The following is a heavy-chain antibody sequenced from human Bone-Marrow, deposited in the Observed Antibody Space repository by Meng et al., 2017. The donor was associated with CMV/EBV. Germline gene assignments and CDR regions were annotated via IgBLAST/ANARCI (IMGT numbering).Heavy chain of an antibody. V-gene: IGHV4-61*01. D-gene: IGHD6-13*01. Sequence: SETLSLTCTVSGGSVSSGSYYWSWIRQRPGKGLEWIGYIYYSGSTNYNPSLKSRVTISVDTSKNQFSLKLSSVTAADTAVYYCARYPSSSSWYFFDYWGQGTLVTVSS. CDR3: ARYPSSSSWYFFDY. CDR1: GGSVSSGSYY. CDR2: IYYSGST. J-gene: IGHJ4*02.